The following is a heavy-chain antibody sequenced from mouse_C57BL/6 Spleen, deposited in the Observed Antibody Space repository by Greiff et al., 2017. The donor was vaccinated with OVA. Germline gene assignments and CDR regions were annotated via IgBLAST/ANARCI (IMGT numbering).Heavy chain of an antibody. CDR1: GYTFTSYG. J-gene: IGHJ3*01. V-gene: IGHV1-81*01. CDR3: AAQATPFFAY. Sequence: QVQLQQSGAELARPGASVKLSCKASGYTFTSYGISWVKQRTGQGLEWIGEIYPRSGNTYYNEKFKGKATLTADKSSSTAYMELRSLTSEDSAVYFCAAQATPFFAYWGQGTLVTVSA. D-gene: IGHD3-2*02. CDR2: IYPRSGNT.